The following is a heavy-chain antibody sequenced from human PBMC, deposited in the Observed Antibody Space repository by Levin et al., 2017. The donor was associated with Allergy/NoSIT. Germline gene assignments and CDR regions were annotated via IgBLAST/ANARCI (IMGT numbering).Heavy chain of an antibody. V-gene: IGHV3-9*01. J-gene: IGHJ4*02. CDR1: GFTFNDYA. D-gene: IGHD7-27*01. Sequence: GGSLRLSCAASGFTFNDYAMHWVRQVPGKGLEWVSCLTWNSGNIGYADSVKGRFIISRDNDKDSLYLQLNSLRPEDTAFYYCTKESRRDWGSPRGFDFWGQGILVTVSS. CDR3: TKESRRDWGSPRGFDF. CDR2: LTWNSGNI.